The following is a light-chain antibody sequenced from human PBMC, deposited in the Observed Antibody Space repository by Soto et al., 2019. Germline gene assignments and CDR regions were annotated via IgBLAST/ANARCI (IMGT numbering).Light chain of an antibody. J-gene: IGKJ2*01. V-gene: IGKV1-5*03. CDR2: KAS. Sequence: DIQMTQSPSTLSASVGDRVTITCRASQSISSWLAWYQQKPGKAPKLLIYKASSLESGVRSRFSGSGSGTEFTLTISSLQPDDFATYYCQQYNSYSGYTFGQGTKLEIK. CDR1: QSISSW. CDR3: QQYNSYSGYT.